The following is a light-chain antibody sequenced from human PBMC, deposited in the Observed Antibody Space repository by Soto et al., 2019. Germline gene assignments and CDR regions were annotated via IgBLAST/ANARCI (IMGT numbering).Light chain of an antibody. CDR2: DVS. V-gene: IGLV2-14*03. Sequence: SDLTKAASVYGSPGQSITISCTGTSSDVGGYNYVSWYQHHPGKAPKLILYDVSDRPSGVSYRFSGSKSGNTASLTISGLQAADEADYFCSSFTSSMTNAFGSGTKVTVL. J-gene: IGLJ1*01. CDR3: SSFTSSMTNA. CDR1: SSDVGGYNY.